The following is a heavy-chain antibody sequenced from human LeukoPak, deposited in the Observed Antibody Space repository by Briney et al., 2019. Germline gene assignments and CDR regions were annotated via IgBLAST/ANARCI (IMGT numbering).Heavy chain of an antibody. CDR2: ISSSGSTI. CDR3: ARAQYYDFWSGYPANFDY. J-gene: IGHJ4*02. V-gene: IGHV3-11*04. CDR1: GFTFSDYY. Sequence: GGSLRLSCAASGFTFSDYYMSWIRQAPGKGLEWVSYISSSGSTIYYADSVKGRFTISRDNAKNSLYLQMNSLRAEDTAVYYCARAQYYDFWSGYPANFDYWGQGTLVTVSS. D-gene: IGHD3-3*01.